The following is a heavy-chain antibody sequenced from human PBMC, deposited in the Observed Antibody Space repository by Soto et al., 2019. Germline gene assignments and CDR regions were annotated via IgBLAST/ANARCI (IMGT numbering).Heavy chain of an antibody. J-gene: IGHJ4*02. D-gene: IGHD1-1*01. CDR1: GYSFTTTA. V-gene: IGHV1-3*04. Sequence: QVQLEQSGAEVREPGASVKVSCKASGYSFTTTAIQWVRQAHGQSLEWLGWINSGTGDTRYSQRFQDRVTITRDGSATTVYMVLSRLTAEDTGIYYCARRAGRTGIDYWGQGTLITVSS. CDR3: ARRAGRTGIDY. CDR2: INSGTGDT.